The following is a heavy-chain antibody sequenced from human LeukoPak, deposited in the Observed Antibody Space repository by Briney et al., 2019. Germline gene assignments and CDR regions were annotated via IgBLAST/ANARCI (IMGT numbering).Heavy chain of an antibody. V-gene: IGHV3-21*01. D-gene: IGHD2-2*01. CDR3: ARAVGSSSTSQRDYYYGMDV. CDR1: GFTFSSYS. CDR2: ISSSSSYI. Sequence: NTGGSLRLSCAASGFTFSSYSMNWVRQAPGKGLEWASSISSSSSYIYYADSVKGRFTISRDNAKNSLYLQMNSLRAEDTAVYYCARAVGSSSTSQRDYYYGMDVWGQGTTVTVSS. J-gene: IGHJ6*02.